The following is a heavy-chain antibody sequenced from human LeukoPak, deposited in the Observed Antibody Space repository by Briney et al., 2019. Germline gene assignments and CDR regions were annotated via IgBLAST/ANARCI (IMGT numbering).Heavy chain of an antibody. CDR1: GGSISSYY. CDR2: IYTSGST. J-gene: IGHJ5*02. CDR3: ASEGDYDFRSGPWDWFDP. Sequence: SETLSLTCTVSGGSISSYYWSWIRQPAGKGLEWIGRIYTSGSTNYNPSLKSRVTISVDKSKNQFSLKLSSVTAADTAVYYCASEGDYDFRSGPWDWFDPWGQGTLVTVSS. D-gene: IGHD3-3*01. V-gene: IGHV4-4*07.